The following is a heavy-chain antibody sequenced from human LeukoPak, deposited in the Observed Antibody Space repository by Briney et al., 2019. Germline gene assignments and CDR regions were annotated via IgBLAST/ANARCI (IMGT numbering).Heavy chain of an antibody. V-gene: IGHV3-7*01. CDR1: GFTFRNFA. D-gene: IGHD2-2*01. J-gene: IGHJ4*02. CDR2: IKKDGIEK. Sequence: GGSLRLSCAASGFTFRNFAMSWVRQAPGKGLEWVANIKKDGIEKYYVESVKGRFTISRDNAKNSLYLQMNSLRAEDTAVYYCARGRYSSRSGGYYFDIWGQGTLVTVSS. CDR3: ARGRYSSRSGGYYFDI.